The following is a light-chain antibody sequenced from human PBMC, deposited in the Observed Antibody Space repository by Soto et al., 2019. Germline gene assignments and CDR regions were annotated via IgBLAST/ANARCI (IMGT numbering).Light chain of an antibody. V-gene: IGLV2-14*01. CDR2: DVS. Sequence: QSALTQPASVSGSPGQSITISCTGTSSDVGGYNYVSWYQQHPVKAPKLMIYDVSNRPSGVSNRFSGSKSGNTASLTISGLPAEDEADYYCSSYTSSSPHVVFGGGTKLTVL. J-gene: IGLJ2*01. CDR1: SSDVGGYNY. CDR3: SSYTSSSPHVV.